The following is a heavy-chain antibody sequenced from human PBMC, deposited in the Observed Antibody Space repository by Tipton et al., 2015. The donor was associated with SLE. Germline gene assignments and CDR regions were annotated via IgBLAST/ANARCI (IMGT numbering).Heavy chain of an antibody. CDR1: GYSISSGYY. Sequence: TLSLTCAVSGYSISSGYYWGWIRQPPGKGLEWIGYIYYSGSTNYNPSLKSRVTISVDTSKNQFSLKLSSVTAADTAVYYCARVGMDYYDSGNDAFDIWGQGTMVTVSS. D-gene: IGHD3-22*01. J-gene: IGHJ3*02. V-gene: IGHV4-61*01. CDR3: ARVGMDYYDSGNDAFDI. CDR2: IYYSGST.